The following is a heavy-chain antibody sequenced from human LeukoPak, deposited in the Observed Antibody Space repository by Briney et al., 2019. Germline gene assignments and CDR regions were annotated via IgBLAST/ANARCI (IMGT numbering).Heavy chain of an antibody. Sequence: GGSLRLSCAASGFTFSSYGMSWVRQAPGKGLEWVSGISVSGGSTYFADSVKGRFTISRDNAKNSLYLQMNSLRAEDTAVYYCARTIVGARAYWGQGTLVTVSS. CDR2: ISVSGGST. CDR1: GFTFSSYG. V-gene: IGHV3-23*01. J-gene: IGHJ4*02. D-gene: IGHD1-26*01. CDR3: ARTIVGARAY.